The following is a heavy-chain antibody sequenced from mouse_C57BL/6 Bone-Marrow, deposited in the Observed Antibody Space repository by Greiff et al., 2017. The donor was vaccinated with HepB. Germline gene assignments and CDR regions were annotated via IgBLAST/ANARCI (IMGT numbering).Heavy chain of an antibody. CDR3: ARVLNCFYAMDY. D-gene: IGHD4-1*01. Sequence: GQRVESAGGLVQPGSSMKLSCTASGFTFSDYYMAWVRQVPEKGLEWVANINYDGSSTYYLDSLKSRFIISRDNAKNILYLQMSSLKSEDTATYYCARVLNCFYAMDYWGQGTSVTVSS. CDR2: INYDGSST. J-gene: IGHJ4*01. V-gene: IGHV5-16*01. CDR1: GFTFSDYY.